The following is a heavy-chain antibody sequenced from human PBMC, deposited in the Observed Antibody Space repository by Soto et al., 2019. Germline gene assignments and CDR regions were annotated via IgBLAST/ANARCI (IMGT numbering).Heavy chain of an antibody. CDR1: GGSVSTGSYY. CDR2: IYYSGST. D-gene: IGHD2-2*02. J-gene: IGHJ5*02. Sequence: QVHLQESGPGLVKPSETLSLTCTVSGGSVSTGSYYWTWIRQPPGKGLEWIGHIYYSGSTNYNPSLKSRATISLDTSRNQFSLKLSSVTAADTAVYYCAREYHPWGQGTLVTVSS. V-gene: IGHV4-61*01. CDR3: AREYHP.